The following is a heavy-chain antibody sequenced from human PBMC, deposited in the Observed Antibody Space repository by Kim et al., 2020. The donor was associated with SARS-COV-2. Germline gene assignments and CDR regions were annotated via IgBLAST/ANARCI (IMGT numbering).Heavy chain of an antibody. D-gene: IGHD6-19*01. CDR3: LAVAGIMEYYFDY. Sequence: GGSLRLSCAASGFTVSSNYMSWVRQAPGKGLEWVSVIYSGGSTYYADSVKGRFTISRDNSKNTLYLQMNSLRAEDTAVYYCLAVAGIMEYYFDYWGQGTLVTVSS. CDR2: IYSGGST. V-gene: IGHV3-66*01. CDR1: GFTVSSNY. J-gene: IGHJ4*02.